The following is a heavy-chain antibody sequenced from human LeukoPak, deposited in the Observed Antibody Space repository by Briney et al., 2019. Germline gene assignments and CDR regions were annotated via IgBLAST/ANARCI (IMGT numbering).Heavy chain of an antibody. J-gene: IGHJ5*02. CDR1: GYTFTSYY. V-gene: IGHV1-46*01. Sequence: ATVKVSCKASGYTFTSYYMHWVRQAPGQGLEWMGMINPSGGSTTYAQKFQGRVTMIRDTSTSTVYMEMSSLRSEDTAVYYCARGFTHRRITMVREVERFDPWGQGTLVTVSS. CDR2: INPSGGST. D-gene: IGHD3-10*01. CDR3: ARGFTHRRITMVREVERFDP.